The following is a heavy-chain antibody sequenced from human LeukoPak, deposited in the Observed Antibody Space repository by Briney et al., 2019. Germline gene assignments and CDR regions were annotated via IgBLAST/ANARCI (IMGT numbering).Heavy chain of an antibody. CDR2: IHKSGAHT. CDR1: GFTFSSYG. CDR3: ARGGLVRGVIRYAFDY. V-gene: IGHV3-23*01. Sequence: GGSLRLSCAASGFTFSSYGTNWVRQAPGKGLEWVSSIHKSGAHTDHADSVKGRFTISRDNSKNTLYLQMNNMKVEDTAVYYCARGGLVRGVIRYAFDYWGQGTLVTVPS. J-gene: IGHJ4*02. D-gene: IGHD3-10*01.